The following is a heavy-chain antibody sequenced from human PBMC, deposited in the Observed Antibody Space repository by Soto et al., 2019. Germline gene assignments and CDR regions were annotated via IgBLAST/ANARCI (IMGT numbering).Heavy chain of an antibody. V-gene: IGHV3-23*01. J-gene: IGHJ6*02. CDR1: GFTFSSYA. CDR2: ISRSGDTT. CDR3: ARPCPKNTYYYYCLDV. Sequence: PGGSLRLSCAASGFTFSSYAMSWVRQAPGKGLEWVSTISRSGDTTYYADSVKGRFTVSRDNSKNALYLQLNSLRAEDTAVYYCARPCPKNTYYYYCLDVWGRGTTVTVSS.